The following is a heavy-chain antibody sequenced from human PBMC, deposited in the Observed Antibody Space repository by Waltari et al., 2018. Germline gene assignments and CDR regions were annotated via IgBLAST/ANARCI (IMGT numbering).Heavy chain of an antibody. V-gene: IGHV3-7*03. CDR1: GFTFNRSW. CDR2: MNQDGSET. J-gene: IGHJ4*02. Sequence: EVQLEESGGGLVQPGGSVRLACSGFGFTFNRSWMDWVRQAPGKGVEWVAIMNQDGSETHYVESVKGRFTISRDNAKNALYLQVNSLRVEDTAIYYCVRDAIYGRRSFDSWGQGTPVTVSS. CDR3: VRDAIYGRRSFDS. D-gene: IGHD2-15*01.